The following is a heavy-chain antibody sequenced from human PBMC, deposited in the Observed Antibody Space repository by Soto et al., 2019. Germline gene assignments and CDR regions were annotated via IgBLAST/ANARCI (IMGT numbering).Heavy chain of an antibody. CDR3: ARLEWGDCSSTSCFYNWSDP. Sequence: ASVKVSCKASGYTFTSYAMHWVRQAPGQRLEWMGWINAGNGNTKYSQKFQGRVTITRDTSASTAYMELSSLRSEDTAVYYCARLEWGDCSSTSCFYNWSDPWGQGTLVTVSS. CDR2: INAGNGNT. CDR1: GYTFTSYA. D-gene: IGHD2-2*01. V-gene: IGHV1-3*01. J-gene: IGHJ5*02.